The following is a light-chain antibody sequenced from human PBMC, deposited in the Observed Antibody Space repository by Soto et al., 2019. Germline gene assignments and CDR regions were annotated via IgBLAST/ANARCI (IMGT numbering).Light chain of an antibody. CDR3: QQTTGFPHP. Sequence: DIQMTQSPSFVSASVGDRVTITCRASQGFSSWLAWYQHRPGRAPKLLIHVASNLESGFPSRFSSSGSGTDFTLTIPILQPEALATHYCQQTTGFPHPFGGGAKVESK. CDR2: VAS. CDR1: QGFSSW. V-gene: IGKV1-12*01. J-gene: IGKJ4*01.